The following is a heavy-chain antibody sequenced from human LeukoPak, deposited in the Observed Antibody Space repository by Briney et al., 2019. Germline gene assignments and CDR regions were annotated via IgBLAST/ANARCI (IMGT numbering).Heavy chain of an antibody. CDR3: ASSPGGTGAFDI. CDR2: IYYSGST. J-gene: IGHJ3*02. CDR1: GGSISTYY. Sequence: SETLSLTCSASGGSISTYYWSWIRQPPGKGLEWIGYIYYSGSTNYNPSLKSRVTISVDTSKNQFSLKLSSVTAADTAVYYCASSPGGTGAFDIWGQGTKVTVSS. V-gene: IGHV4-59*01. D-gene: IGHD1-1*01.